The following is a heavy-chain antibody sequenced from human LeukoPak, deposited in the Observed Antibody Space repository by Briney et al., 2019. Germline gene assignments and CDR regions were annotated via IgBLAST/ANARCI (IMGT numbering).Heavy chain of an antibody. CDR1: GGSISNYY. CDR2: IYYSGNN. CDR3: ARVRYCSTNRCYDREFDN. Sequence: SETLSLTCTVSGGSISNYYWSWIRHPPGKGLEWIGYIYYSGNNNYNPSLKSRVTISVDTSKHQFSLKLNSVTAADTAVYYCARVRYCSTNRCYDREFDNWGQGTLVTVSS. V-gene: IGHV4-59*01. J-gene: IGHJ4*02. D-gene: IGHD2-2*01.